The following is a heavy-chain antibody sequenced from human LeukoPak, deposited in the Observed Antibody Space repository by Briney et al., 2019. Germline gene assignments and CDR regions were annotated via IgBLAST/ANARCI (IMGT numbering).Heavy chain of an antibody. V-gene: IGHV4-59*08. Sequence: PSETLSLTCTVSGGSISSYYYSWIRQPPGKGLEWIGYIYYSGYTNYNPSLKSRVTISVDTSKNQFSLKLSSVTAADTAVYFCARHRGPFDSWGQGTLVTVSS. CDR1: GGSISSYY. D-gene: IGHD3-10*01. CDR2: IYYSGYT. J-gene: IGHJ4*02. CDR3: ARHRGPFDS.